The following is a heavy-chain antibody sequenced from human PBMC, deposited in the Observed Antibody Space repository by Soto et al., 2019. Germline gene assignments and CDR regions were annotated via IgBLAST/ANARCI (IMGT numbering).Heavy chain of an antibody. Sequence: SETLSLTCAVYGGSFSGYYWSWIRQPPGKGLEWIGEINHSGSTNYNPSLKSRVTISVDTSKNQFSLKLSSVTAADTAVYYCARGDTMIVVVITILYYYGMDVWGQGNTVTVAS. CDR3: ARGDTMIVVVITILYYYGMDV. V-gene: IGHV4-34*01. CDR2: INHSGST. CDR1: GGSFSGYY. D-gene: IGHD3-22*01. J-gene: IGHJ6*02.